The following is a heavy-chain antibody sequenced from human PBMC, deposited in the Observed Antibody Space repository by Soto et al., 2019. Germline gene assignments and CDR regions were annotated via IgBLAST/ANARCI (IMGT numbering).Heavy chain of an antibody. D-gene: IGHD2-15*01. Sequence: ASVKVSCKASGYTFISYGISWVRQAPGQGLEWMGWISTYNGNTNYAQKLQGRVTMTTDTSTSTAYMEVRSLRSDDTAVYYCERDPTNNPEAATPQNFPHWGQGTLVTVSS. CDR1: GYTFISYG. V-gene: IGHV1-18*01. CDR3: ERDPTNNPEAATPQNFPH. CDR2: ISTYNGNT. J-gene: IGHJ1*01.